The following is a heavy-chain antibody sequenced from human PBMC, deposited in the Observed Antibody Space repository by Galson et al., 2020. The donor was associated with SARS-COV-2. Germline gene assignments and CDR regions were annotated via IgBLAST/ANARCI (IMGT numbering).Heavy chain of an antibody. V-gene: IGHV2-5*02. CDR3: ALYELGISFHWYFDL. CDR2: IYWDDDK. D-gene: IGHD7-27*01. J-gene: IGHJ2*01. Sequence: SGHTLVQPTQPLTLTCTFPGFSLSTSGVGVGWIRQPPGKALKWLALIYWDDDKRHSPPLKSRLTITKATSKNQVVLTMTNMDPVDTATYYCALYELGISFHWYFDLWGRGTLVTVSS. CDR1: GFSLSTSGVG.